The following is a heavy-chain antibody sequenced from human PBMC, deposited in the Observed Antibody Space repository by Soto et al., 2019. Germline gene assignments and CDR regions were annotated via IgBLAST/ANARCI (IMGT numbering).Heavy chain of an antibody. D-gene: IGHD3-3*01. CDR1: GYTFTSYA. CDR2: INAGNGTT. V-gene: IGHV1-3*01. J-gene: IGHJ6*03. CDR3: ERGAFGPGQGFYMDV. Sequence: QVQLVQSGAEVKKPGASVKVSCKASGYTFTSYAMHWVHQAPGQRLEWMGWINAGNGTTKYSQKLQGRVTITRDTSASTDYRELSSLRSADTAVYYCERGAFGPGQGFYMDVLGKGTTVTVSS.